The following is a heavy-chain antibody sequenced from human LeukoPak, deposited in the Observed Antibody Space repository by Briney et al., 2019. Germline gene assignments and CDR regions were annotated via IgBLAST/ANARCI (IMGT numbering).Heavy chain of an antibody. D-gene: IGHD6-25*01. Sequence: KPGGSLRLSCAASGFTFSDYYMTWIRQGPGKGLEWVSYISTSGSSTYYADSVEGRFTISRDNAKNSLYLQMNSLRPEDTALYYCARDSGGGCFDFWGQGTLVTFSS. CDR2: ISTSGSST. CDR1: GFTFSDYY. V-gene: IGHV3-11*04. CDR3: ARDSGGGCFDF. J-gene: IGHJ4*02.